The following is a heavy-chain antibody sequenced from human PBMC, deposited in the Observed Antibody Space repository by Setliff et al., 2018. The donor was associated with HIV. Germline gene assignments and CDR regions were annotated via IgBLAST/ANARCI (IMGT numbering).Heavy chain of an antibody. J-gene: IGHJ4*02. CDR1: GFSFSSYW. D-gene: IGHD6-13*01. V-gene: IGHV3-74*01. CDR2: INRDGSYT. Sequence: PGGSLRLSCAASGFSFSSYWMYWVRQAPGKGLVWVSRINRDGSYTIYADSVEGRFTISRDNAKNSLYLQMNSLRAEDTAVYYCAKPPRPSSWPQYYFDYWGQGTLVTVSS. CDR3: AKPPRPSSWPQYYFDY.